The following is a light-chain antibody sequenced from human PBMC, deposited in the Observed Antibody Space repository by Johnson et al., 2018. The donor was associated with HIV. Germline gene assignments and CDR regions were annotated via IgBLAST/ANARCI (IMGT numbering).Light chain of an antibody. J-gene: IGLJ1*01. CDR3: GTWDSSLSAYV. V-gene: IGLV1-51*01. Sequence: QSVLTQPPSVSAAPGQKVTISCSGSSSIIRNNYVSWYQQFPGTAPKLLIYDNNKRPSGIPDRFSGSKSGTSATLGITGRQTGDEADYYCGTWDSSLSAYVFGTGPKVTVL. CDR2: DNN. CDR1: SSIIRNNY.